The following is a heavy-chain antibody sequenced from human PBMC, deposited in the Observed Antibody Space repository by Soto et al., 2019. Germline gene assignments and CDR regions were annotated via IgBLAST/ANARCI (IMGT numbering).Heavy chain of an antibody. D-gene: IGHD6-19*01. V-gene: IGHV3-73*02. CDR2: IRSKTNSYAT. Sequence: EGQLVESGGGLVQPGGSLKLSCAASGFTFGGSAMHWVRQASGKGLEWVGHIRSKTNSYATAYAESVKGRFTISRDDSMNTAYLQMNSLKTEDTAVYFCTRQTDAVQGLVVPTYYNFDYWGQGTLVTVSS. J-gene: IGHJ4*02. CDR3: TRQTDAVQGLVVPTYYNFDY. CDR1: GFTFGGSA.